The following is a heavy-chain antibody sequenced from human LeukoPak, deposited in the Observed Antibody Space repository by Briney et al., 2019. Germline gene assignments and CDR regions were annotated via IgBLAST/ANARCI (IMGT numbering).Heavy chain of an antibody. CDR1: GFTFSSYE. V-gene: IGHV3-48*03. D-gene: IGHD3-9*01. CDR2: ISSSGSTI. J-gene: IGHJ6*02. CDR3: TRDSVMCYDNLTSRYYYGMDV. Sequence: GGSLRLSCAASGFTFSSYEMNWVRQAPGKGLEWVSYISSSGSTIYYADSVKGRFTISRDNAKNSLYLQMNSLRAEDTAVYYCTRDSVMCYDNLTSRYYYGMDVWGQGTTVTVSS.